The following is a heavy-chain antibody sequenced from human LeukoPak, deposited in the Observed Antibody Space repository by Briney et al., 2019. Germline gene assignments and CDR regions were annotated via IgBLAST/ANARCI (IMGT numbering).Heavy chain of an antibody. J-gene: IGHJ4*02. V-gene: IGHV1-46*01. CDR1: GYTFTSYY. CDR2: INPSGGST. Sequence: PGASVKVSCKASGYTFTSYYMHWVRQAPGQGLEWMGIINPSGGSTSYAQKFQGRVTVTRDTSTSTAYMELSSLRSEDTAVYYCARGGGGEEWLELFIHPYYFDYWGQGTLVTVSS. D-gene: IGHD6-19*01. CDR3: ARGGGGEEWLELFIHPYYFDY.